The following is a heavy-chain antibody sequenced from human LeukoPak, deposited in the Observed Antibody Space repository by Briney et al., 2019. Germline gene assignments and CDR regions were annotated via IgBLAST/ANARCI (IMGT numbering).Heavy chain of an antibody. V-gene: IGHV3-53*01. Sequence: PGGSLRLSCAASEFSVKYNYMTWVRQAPGKGLEWVSLLYSAGSTNYADSVKGRFTISRDDSKSTVYLQMNSLRAEDTAVYYCARWTNFHAFDIWGQGTLVTVSS. CDR1: EFSVKYNY. D-gene: IGHD1-1*01. CDR2: LYSAGST. J-gene: IGHJ3*02. CDR3: ARWTNFHAFDI.